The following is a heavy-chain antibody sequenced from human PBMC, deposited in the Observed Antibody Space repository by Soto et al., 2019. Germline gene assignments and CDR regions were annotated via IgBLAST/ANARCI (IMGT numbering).Heavy chain of an antibody. Sequence: ASVKVSCKASGYTFISYGFSWVRQAAGQGLEWMGRISAYNGKTNYAQKFQDRVTMTTDTSTSTAYMELRSLRSDDTAVYYCARWGGQMDVWGQGTTVTVSS. J-gene: IGHJ6*02. V-gene: IGHV1-18*04. D-gene: IGHD3-16*01. CDR3: ARWGGQMDV. CDR1: GYTFISYG. CDR2: ISAYNGKT.